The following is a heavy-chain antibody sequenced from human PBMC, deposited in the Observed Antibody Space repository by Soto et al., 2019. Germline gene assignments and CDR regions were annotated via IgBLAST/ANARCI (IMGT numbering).Heavy chain of an antibody. CDR3: ARGGQDFWSGPFDY. D-gene: IGHD3-3*01. CDR2: IDTSGST. V-gene: IGHV4-4*07. CDR1: GGSISNYY. Sequence: SETLSLTCTVSGGSISNYYCNWIRQPAGKGLEWIGRIDTSGSTNYNPPLKSRVTMSVDTSKQEFSLKLSSVTAADTALYYCARGGQDFWSGPFDYWGRGALVTVSS. J-gene: IGHJ4*02.